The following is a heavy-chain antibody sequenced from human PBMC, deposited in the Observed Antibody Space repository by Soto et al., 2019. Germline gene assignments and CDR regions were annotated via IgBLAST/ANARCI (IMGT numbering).Heavy chain of an antibody. V-gene: IGHV1-8*01. CDR1: GYTFTSYD. D-gene: IGHD5-18*01. CDR3: ARGKRPQLWFSRMYYYGMDV. Sequence: VASVKVSCKASGYTFTSYDINWVRQATGQGLEWMGWMNPNSGNTGYAQKFQGRVTMTRNTSISTAYMELSSLRSEDTAAYYCARGKRPQLWFSRMYYYGMDVWGQGTTVTVSS. CDR2: MNPNSGNT. J-gene: IGHJ6*02.